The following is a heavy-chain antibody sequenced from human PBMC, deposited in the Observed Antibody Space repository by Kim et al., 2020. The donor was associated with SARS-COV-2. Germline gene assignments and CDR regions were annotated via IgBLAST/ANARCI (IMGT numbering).Heavy chain of an antibody. D-gene: IGHD7-27*01. V-gene: IGHV4-34*01. CDR3: AGSTSGRADFDY. Sequence: NSNPSLKSRVTISGDTSKNQFSLKLSSVTAADTAVYYCAGSTSGRADFDYWGQGTLVTVSS. J-gene: IGHJ4*02.